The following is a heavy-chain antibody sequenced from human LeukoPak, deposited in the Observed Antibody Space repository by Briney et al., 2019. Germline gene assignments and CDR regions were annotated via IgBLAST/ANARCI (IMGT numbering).Heavy chain of an antibody. J-gene: IGHJ4*02. CDR3: GNVDVRGYSYGFDY. CDR1: GFTFSSYA. CDR2: ISPSGGTT. Sequence: PGGSLRLSCAASGFTFSSYAMSWVRQAPGKGLEWVSAISPSGGTTYYADSVKGRLTISRDNSKNTLYLQMNSLRAEDTAVYYCGNVDVRGYSYGFDYWGQGTLVTVSS. D-gene: IGHD5-18*01. V-gene: IGHV3-23*01.